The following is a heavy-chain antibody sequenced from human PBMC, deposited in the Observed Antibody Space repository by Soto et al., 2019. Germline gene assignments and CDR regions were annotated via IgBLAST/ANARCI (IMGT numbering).Heavy chain of an antibody. CDR3: ARDKPDYYDSSGYRTLFGY. J-gene: IGHJ4*02. CDR2: IIPIFGTA. CDR1: GGTLSSYA. V-gene: IGHV1-69*01. Sequence: KVSRKASGGTLSSYALSLVRQAPGQRLAWMGGIIPIFGTANYAQKFQGRVTITADESTSTAYMELSSLRSEDTAVYYCARDKPDYYDSSGYRTLFGYWGQGTLVTVSS. D-gene: IGHD3-22*01.